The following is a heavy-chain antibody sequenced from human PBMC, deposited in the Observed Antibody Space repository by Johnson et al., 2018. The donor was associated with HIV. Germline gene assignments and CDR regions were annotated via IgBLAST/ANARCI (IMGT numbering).Heavy chain of an antibody. D-gene: IGHD3-3*01. V-gene: IGHV3-30-3*01. J-gene: IGHJ3*02. CDR1: GFTFSSYA. Sequence: QEKLVESGGGVVQPGRSLRLSCAASGFTFSSYAMHWVRQAPGKGLEWVAVISYDGSNKYYADSVKGRFTISRDNAKNSLYLQMHSLRAEDTALYYCARDMRWSKAFDIWGQGTMVTVSS. CDR3: ARDMRWSKAFDI. CDR2: ISYDGSNK.